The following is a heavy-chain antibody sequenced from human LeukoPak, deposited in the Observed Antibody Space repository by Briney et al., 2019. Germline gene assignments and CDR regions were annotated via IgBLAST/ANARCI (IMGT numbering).Heavy chain of an antibody. CDR3: AINQLLYPHDAFDI. V-gene: IGHV1-8*03. D-gene: IGHD2-2*02. CDR2: MNPNSGNT. Sequence: ASVKVSCKVSGYTLTELSMHWVRQAPGKGLEWMGWMNPNSGNTGYAQKFQGRVTITRNTSISTAYMELSSLRSEDTAVYYCAINQLLYPHDAFDIWGQGTMVTVSS. J-gene: IGHJ3*02. CDR1: GYTLTELS.